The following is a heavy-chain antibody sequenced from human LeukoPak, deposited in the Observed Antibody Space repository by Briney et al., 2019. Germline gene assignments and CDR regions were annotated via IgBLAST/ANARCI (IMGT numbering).Heavy chain of an antibody. Sequence: ASVKVSCKASGGTFSSYAISWVRQAPGQGLEWMGGIIPIFGTANYAQKFQGRVTITADESTSTAYMELSSLRSEDTAVYYCARGKMVYAIVNWFDPWGQGTLVTVSS. D-gene: IGHD2-8*01. CDR2: IIPIFGTA. CDR3: ARGKMVYAIVNWFDP. J-gene: IGHJ5*02. CDR1: GGTFSSYA. V-gene: IGHV1-69*01.